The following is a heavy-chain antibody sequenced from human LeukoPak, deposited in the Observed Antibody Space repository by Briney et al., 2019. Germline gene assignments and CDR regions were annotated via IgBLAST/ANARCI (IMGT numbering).Heavy chain of an antibody. Sequence: SETLSLTCTISGGSISSYYWSWIRQPAGKGLEWIGRIYTSGSTNYNPSRKSRVTMSVDTSKSQFSLKLSSVTAADTAVYYCARMITIFGVVNLDYYYYMDVWGKGTTVTVSS. CDR2: IYTSGST. J-gene: IGHJ6*03. CDR3: ARMITIFGVVNLDYYYYMDV. V-gene: IGHV4-4*07. CDR1: GGSISSYY. D-gene: IGHD3-3*01.